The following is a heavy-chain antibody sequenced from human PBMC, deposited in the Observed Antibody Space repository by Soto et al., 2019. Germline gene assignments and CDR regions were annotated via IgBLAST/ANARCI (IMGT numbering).Heavy chain of an antibody. Sequence: GASVKVSCKASGYTFTGYDIHWVRQAPGQRLEWMGWINPNSGGTNYAQKFQGWVTMTRDTSISTAYMELSSLRSEDTAVYYCARDWKRITIFGVVSLPPYYGMDVWGQGTTVTVSS. V-gene: IGHV1-2*04. CDR1: GYTFTGYD. CDR2: INPNSGGT. D-gene: IGHD3-3*01. CDR3: ARDWKRITIFGVVSLPPYYGMDV. J-gene: IGHJ6*02.